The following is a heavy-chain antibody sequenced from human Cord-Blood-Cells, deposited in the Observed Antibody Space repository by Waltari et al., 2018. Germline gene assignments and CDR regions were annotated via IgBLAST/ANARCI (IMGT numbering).Heavy chain of an antibody. D-gene: IGHD2-2*01. Sequence: QLQLQESGPGLETPSVTLSLTCTVSGGANRSSSYYSVSTRHPPGKGLAWTGAIYYSGSTYYNPSLKSRVTISVDTSKHQFSLKLSSVTAADTAVYYCARHCSSTSCYGSYYMDVWGKGTTVTVSS. J-gene: IGHJ6*03. V-gene: IGHV4-39*01. CDR3: ARHCSSTSCYGSYYMDV. CDR1: GGANRSSSYY. CDR2: IYYSGST.